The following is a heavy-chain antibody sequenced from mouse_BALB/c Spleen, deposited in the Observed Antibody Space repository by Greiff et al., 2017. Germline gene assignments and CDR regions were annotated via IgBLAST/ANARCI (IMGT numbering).Heavy chain of an antibody. D-gene: IGHD2-14*01. CDR3: ARGWYDAGAWFAY. CDR2: ISSGSSTI. Sequence: DVQLVESGGGLVQPGGSRKLSCAASGFTFSSFGMHWVRQAPEKGLEWVAYISSGSSTIYYADTVKGRFTISRDNPKNTLFLQMTSLRSEDTAMYYCARGWYDAGAWFAYWGQGTLVTVSA. CDR1: GFTFSSFG. V-gene: IGHV5-17*02. J-gene: IGHJ3*01.